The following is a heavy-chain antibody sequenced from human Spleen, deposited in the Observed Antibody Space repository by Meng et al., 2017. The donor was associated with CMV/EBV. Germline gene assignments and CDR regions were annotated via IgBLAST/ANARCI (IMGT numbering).Heavy chain of an antibody. CDR1: GGSINGGGYY. V-gene: IGHV4-31*02. Sequence: VSGGSINGGGYYWTWIRQHPGKGLEWIGFIHDSGDTYYKPSLKSRVSISIDTSENQFSLKLRSVTAADTAIYYCARDASNRAGWFDHWGQGALVTVSS. CDR3: ARDASNRAGWFDH. J-gene: IGHJ5*02. D-gene: IGHD1-14*01. CDR2: IHDSGDT.